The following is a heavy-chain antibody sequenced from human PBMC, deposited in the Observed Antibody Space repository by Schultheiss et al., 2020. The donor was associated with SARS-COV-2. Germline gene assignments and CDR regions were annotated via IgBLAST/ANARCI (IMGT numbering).Heavy chain of an antibody. CDR1: GGSVSSGSYY. CDR3: ARQGSYSSSYTVDY. J-gene: IGHJ4*02. CDR2: IYYSGST. D-gene: IGHD6-13*01. V-gene: IGHV4-61*01. Sequence: SETLSLTCTVSGGSVSSGSYYWSWIRQPPGKGLEWIGYIYYSGSTNYNPSLKSRVTISVDKSKNQFSLKLSSVTAADTAVYYCARQGSYSSSYTVDYWGQGTLVTVSS.